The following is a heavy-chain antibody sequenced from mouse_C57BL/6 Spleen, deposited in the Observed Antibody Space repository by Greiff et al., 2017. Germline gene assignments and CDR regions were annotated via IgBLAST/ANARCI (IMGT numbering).Heavy chain of an antibody. CDR3: ARRIGITAVVDYAMDY. CDR1: GYAFSSSW. V-gene: IGHV1-82*01. Sequence: VQLQQSGPELVKPGASVKISCKASGYAFSSSWMNWVKQRPGKGLEWIGRIYPGDGDTNYNGKFKGKATLTADKSSSTAYMQLSSLTSEDSAVYFCARRIGITAVVDYAMDYWGQGTSVTVSS. CDR2: IYPGDGDT. D-gene: IGHD1-1*01. J-gene: IGHJ4*01.